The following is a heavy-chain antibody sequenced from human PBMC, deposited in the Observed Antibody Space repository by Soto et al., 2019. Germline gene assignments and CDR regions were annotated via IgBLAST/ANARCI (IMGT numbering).Heavy chain of an antibody. D-gene: IGHD3-22*01. Sequence: SETLSLTCTVSGASISPYYWSWIRQPPGKGLEWLGYIYYSGSTNYNPALKSRVTLSVDTSKNQLSLKLNSVTAADTAVYYCARAVGYYDSSGYYAYFDYWGQGTLVTVSS. V-gene: IGHV4-59*01. CDR1: GASISPYY. CDR2: IYYSGST. CDR3: ARAVGYYDSSGYYAYFDY. J-gene: IGHJ4*02.